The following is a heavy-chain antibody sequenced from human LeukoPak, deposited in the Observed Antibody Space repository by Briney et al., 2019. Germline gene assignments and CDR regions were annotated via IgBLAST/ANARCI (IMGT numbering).Heavy chain of an antibody. J-gene: IGHJ4*01. D-gene: IGHD3-22*01. V-gene: IGHV3-48*01. CDR1: KFTFSIYS. CDR2: ITNSGNSK. CDR3: ARAGSSGYLTFDN. Sequence: PGGSLRLSCAASKFTFSIYSMNWVSQARGKGQEWVSYITNSGNSKSYADSVKGRFTISRDKTKNSLYLQMNGLRAEDTAVYYCARAGSSGYLTFDNWRHRILVTVS.